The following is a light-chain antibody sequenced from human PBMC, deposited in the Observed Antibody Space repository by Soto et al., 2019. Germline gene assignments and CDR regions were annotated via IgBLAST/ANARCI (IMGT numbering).Light chain of an antibody. CDR1: QSVSSSY. J-gene: IGKJ1*01. CDR3: QQYGSSPRT. CDR2: GAS. Sequence: EIVLTQSPGTLPLSPGERATLSCRASQSVSSSYLAWYQQKPGQAPRLLIYGASSRATAIPDRFSGSGSGTDFTLTSSRLEPEDFAVYYCQQYGSSPRTFGQGTKVEIK. V-gene: IGKV3-20*01.